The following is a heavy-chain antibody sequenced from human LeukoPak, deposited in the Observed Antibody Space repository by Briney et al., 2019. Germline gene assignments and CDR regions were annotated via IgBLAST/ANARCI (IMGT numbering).Heavy chain of an antibody. V-gene: IGHV3-23*01. CDR1: GFTFSSYG. J-gene: IGHJ4*02. D-gene: IGHD3-22*01. CDR2: ISGSGGST. Sequence: GGSLRLSCAASGFTFSSYGMSWVRQAPGKGLEWVSAISGSGGSTYYADSVKGRFTISRDNSKNTLYLQMNSLRAEDTAVYYCAKDLRVCYDSSGYFDYWGQGTLVTVSS. CDR3: AKDLRVCYDSSGYFDY.